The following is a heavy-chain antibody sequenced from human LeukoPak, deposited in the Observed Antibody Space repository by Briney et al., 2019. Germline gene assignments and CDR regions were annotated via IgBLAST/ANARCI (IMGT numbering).Heavy chain of an antibody. CDR3: ARDRTMIVVVIPSGWFDP. CDR1: GFTFSSYA. D-gene: IGHD3-22*01. V-gene: IGHV3-30-3*01. Sequence: GGSLRLSCAASGFTFSSYAMHWVRQAPGKGLEWVAVISYDGSNKYYADSVKGRFTISRDNSKNTLYLQMNSLRAEDTAVYYCARDRTMIVVVIPSGWFDPWGQGTLVTVSS. CDR2: ISYDGSNK. J-gene: IGHJ5*02.